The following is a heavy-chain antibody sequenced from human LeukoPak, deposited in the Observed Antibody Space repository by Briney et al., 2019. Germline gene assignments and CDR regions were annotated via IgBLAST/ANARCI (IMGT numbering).Heavy chain of an antibody. Sequence: GGSLRLSCAASGFTFSSYSMNWVRQAPGQGLEWVSSISSSSSYIYYADSVKGRFTISRDNAKNSLYLQMNSLRAEDTAVYYCARSYSSSWKDYFDYWGQGTLVTVSS. J-gene: IGHJ4*02. V-gene: IGHV3-21*01. CDR2: ISSSSSYI. CDR1: GFTFSSYS. D-gene: IGHD6-13*01. CDR3: ARSYSSSWKDYFDY.